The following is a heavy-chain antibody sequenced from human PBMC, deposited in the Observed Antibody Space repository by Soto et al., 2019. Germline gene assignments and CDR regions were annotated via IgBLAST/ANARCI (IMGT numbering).Heavy chain of an antibody. Sequence: QVQLQESGPGLVKPSETLSLTCTVSGVSISSYYWSWIRQPPGKGLEWIGYIYYSGSTNYNPSLKSRVTRSVDTSKNQFSLKLSSVTAADTAVYYCASQYGDNDYWGQGTLVTVSS. CDR2: IYYSGST. D-gene: IGHD4-17*01. CDR1: GVSISSYY. CDR3: ASQYGDNDY. J-gene: IGHJ4*02. V-gene: IGHV4-59*08.